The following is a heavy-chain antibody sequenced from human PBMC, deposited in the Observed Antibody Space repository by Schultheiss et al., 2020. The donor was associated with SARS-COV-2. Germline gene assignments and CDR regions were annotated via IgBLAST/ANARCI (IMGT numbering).Heavy chain of an antibody. J-gene: IGHJ5*02. V-gene: IGHV1-8*01. CDR2: MNPNSGNT. D-gene: IGHD1-26*01. Sequence: ASVKVSCKASGYTFTSYDINWVRQATGQGLEWMGWMNPNSGNTGYAQKFQGRVTITADKSTSTAYMELSRLRAEDTAVYYCARDGATGWFDPWGQGTLVTVSS. CDR1: GYTFTSYD. CDR3: ARDGATGWFDP.